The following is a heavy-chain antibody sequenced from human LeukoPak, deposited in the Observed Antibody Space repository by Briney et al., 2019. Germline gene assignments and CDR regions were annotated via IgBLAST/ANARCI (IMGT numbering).Heavy chain of an antibody. D-gene: IGHD2-21*01. Sequence: GGSLRLSCAASGFTVSSYYMSWVRQAPGKGLEWVSVIYSGGTTYYADSVKGRFTISRDNSKNTLFLQMNSLRAEDTAVYYCARGFVNYYYYGMDVWGQGTTVTVSS. CDR3: ARGFVNYYYYGMDV. CDR1: GFTVSSYY. CDR2: IYSGGTT. J-gene: IGHJ6*02. V-gene: IGHV3-53*01.